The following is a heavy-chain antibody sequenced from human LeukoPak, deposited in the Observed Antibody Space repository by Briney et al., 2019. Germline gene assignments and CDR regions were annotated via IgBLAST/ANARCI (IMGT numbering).Heavy chain of an antibody. CDR3: ARDRRYSYGTDAFDI. V-gene: IGHV1-18*01. CDR1: GYSFTNYG. J-gene: IGHJ3*02. CDR2: ISAYNGNT. Sequence: GASVKVSCKASGYSFTNYGITWVRQAPGQGLEWMGWISAYNGNTNYAQKFQGRVTMTTDTSTSTAYMEQRSLRSDDTAVYYCARDRRYSYGTDAFDIWGQGTMVTVSS. D-gene: IGHD5-18*01.